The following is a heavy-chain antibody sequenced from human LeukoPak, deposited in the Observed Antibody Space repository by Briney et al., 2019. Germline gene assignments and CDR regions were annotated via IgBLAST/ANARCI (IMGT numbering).Heavy chain of an antibody. D-gene: IGHD2-2*01. Sequence: SETLSLTCAVYGGSFSGYYWSWIRQPPGKGLEWIGEINHSGSTNYNPSLKSRVTISVDTPKNQFSLKLSSVTAADTAVYYCARGDSAAASFDYWGQGTLVTVSS. CDR2: INHSGST. CDR1: GGSFSGYY. J-gene: IGHJ4*02. V-gene: IGHV4-34*01. CDR3: ARGDSAAASFDY.